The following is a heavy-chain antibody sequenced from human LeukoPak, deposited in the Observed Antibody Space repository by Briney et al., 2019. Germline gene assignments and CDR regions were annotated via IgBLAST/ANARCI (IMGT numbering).Heavy chain of an antibody. V-gene: IGHV3-48*03. D-gene: IGHD4-23*01. CDR1: GFTFSSYE. CDR2: ISSSGSTI. J-gene: IGHJ3*02. CDR3: ARDLYDYGGNSGAFDI. Sequence: PGGSLRLSCAASGFTFSSYEMNWVRQAPGKGLEWVSYISSSGSTIYYADSVKGRFTISRDNAKNSLYLQMNSLRAEDTAVYYCARDLYDYGGNSGAFDIWGQGTMVTVSS.